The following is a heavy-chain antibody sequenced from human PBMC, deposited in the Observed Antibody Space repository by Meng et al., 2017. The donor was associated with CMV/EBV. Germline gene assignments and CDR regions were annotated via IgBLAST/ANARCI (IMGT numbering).Heavy chain of an antibody. CDR3: ASFYYCSSTSCYTEDYYYYGMDV. CDR1: GGTFSSYA. J-gene: IGHJ6*02. V-gene: IGHV1-69*05. Sequence: SVKVSCKASGGTFSSYAISWVRQAPGQGLEWMGGIIPIFGTANYAQKFQGRVTITTDESTSTAYMELSSLRSEDTAVYYCASFYYCSSTSCYTEDYYYYGMDVWGQGTTVTVSS. CDR2: IIPIFGTA. D-gene: IGHD2-2*02.